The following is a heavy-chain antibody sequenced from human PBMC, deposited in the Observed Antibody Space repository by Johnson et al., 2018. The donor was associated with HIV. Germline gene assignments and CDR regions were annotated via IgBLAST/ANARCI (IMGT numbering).Heavy chain of an antibody. Sequence: EQLVESGGGVVRPGGSLRLSCAASGFTFDDYGMSWVRQAPGKGLEWVSAITGSGGSTYYADSVKGRFTISRDNSKNTMHLQMKCMRAEDTAGYYCARDMGGVVKEARAFDIWGQGTMVTVSS. CDR3: ARDMGGVVKEARAFDI. CDR1: GFTFDDYG. D-gene: IGHD3-10*01. CDR2: ITGSGGST. J-gene: IGHJ3*02. V-gene: IGHV3-23*04.